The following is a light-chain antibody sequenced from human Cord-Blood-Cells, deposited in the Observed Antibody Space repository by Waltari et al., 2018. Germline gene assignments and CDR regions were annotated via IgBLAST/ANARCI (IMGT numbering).Light chain of an antibody. CDR1: QSVSSN. V-gene: IGKV3D-15*01. J-gene: IGKJ5*01. CDR2: GAS. CDR3: QQYNNWPRIT. Sequence: EIVLTKSPATLSVSPGERPTLSCRASQSVSSNLAWYQQKPGQAPRLLIYGASTRATGIPARFSGSGSGTEFTLTISSLQSEDFAVYYCQQYNNWPRITFGQGTRLEIK.